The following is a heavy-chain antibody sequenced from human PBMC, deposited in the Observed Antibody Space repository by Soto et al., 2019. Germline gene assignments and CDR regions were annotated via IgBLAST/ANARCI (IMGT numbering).Heavy chain of an antibody. V-gene: IGHV4-4*07. Sequence: PSETLSLTCTVSGASISGFYWSWIRKSAGKGLEWIGRIYATGTTDYNPSLKSRVMMSVDTSKKQFSLKLRSVTAADTAVYYCVRDGTKTLRDWFDPWGQGTLVTVS. CDR3: VRDGTKTLRDWFDP. J-gene: IGHJ5*02. CDR2: IYATGTT. D-gene: IGHD1-1*01. CDR1: GASISGFY.